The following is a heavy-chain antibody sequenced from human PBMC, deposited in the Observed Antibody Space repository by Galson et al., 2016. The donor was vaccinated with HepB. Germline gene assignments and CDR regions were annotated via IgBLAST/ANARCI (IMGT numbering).Heavy chain of an antibody. D-gene: IGHD4-23*01. Sequence: SLRLSCAASGFAFDEYALHWARPGPGKGLEGVSGISWDSETIEYLDSVRGRFRISRDNAEKSLFLQMNSLRQEDTGVYYCVKDRRVTTGVFESRGQGTLVVVSS. J-gene: IGHJ4*02. CDR2: ISWDSETI. CDR1: GFAFDEYA. CDR3: VKDRRVTTGVFES. V-gene: IGHV3-9*01.